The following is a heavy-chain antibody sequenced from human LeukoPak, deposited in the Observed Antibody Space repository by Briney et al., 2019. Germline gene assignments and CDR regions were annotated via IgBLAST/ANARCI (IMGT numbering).Heavy chain of an antibody. J-gene: IGHJ4*02. D-gene: IGHD5-12*01. V-gene: IGHV3-9*01. Sequence: PGGSLRLSCAASGFTFDDYAMHWVRQAPGKGLEWVSGISWNSGSIGYADSVKGRFTISRDNAKNSLYLQMNSLRAEDTALYYCAKGRIVATIYFDYWGQGNLVTVSS. CDR1: GFTFDDYA. CDR3: AKGRIVATIYFDY. CDR2: ISWNSGSI.